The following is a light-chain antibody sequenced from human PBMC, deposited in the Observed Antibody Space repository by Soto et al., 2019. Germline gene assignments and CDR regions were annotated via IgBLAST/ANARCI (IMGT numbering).Light chain of an antibody. Sequence: DTQMIQSPSSLSASVGDRVTITCRASQGITKYLNWYQQKPGKAPKLLIYAASSLQSGVPSRFSGSGYGTEFTLTISSLQPEDSAAYFCQQSNSAPLTFGARTTVEIK. V-gene: IGKV1-39*01. CDR1: QGITKY. CDR2: AAS. J-gene: IGKJ4*01. CDR3: QQSNSAPLT.